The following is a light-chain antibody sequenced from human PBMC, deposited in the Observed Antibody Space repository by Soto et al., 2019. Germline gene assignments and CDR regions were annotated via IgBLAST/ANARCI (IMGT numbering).Light chain of an antibody. V-gene: IGLV1-44*01. CDR1: SSNIGSNA. CDR3: AAWDDSLNGPV. CDR2: STN. J-gene: IGLJ2*01. Sequence: QSVLTQPPSASGTPGQRVTISCSGSSSNIGSNAVNWYQQLPGTAPKLLIYSTNQRPSGVPDRFSGSKSGTSASLAISGLQSEDEADYYCAAWDDSLNGPVFGGGTKLPVL.